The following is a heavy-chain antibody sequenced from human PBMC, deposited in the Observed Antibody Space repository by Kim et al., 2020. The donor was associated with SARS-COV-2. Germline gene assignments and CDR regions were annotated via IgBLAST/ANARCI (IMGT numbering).Heavy chain of an antibody. CDR1: GFTFSSYW. CDR3: ARAPYSWYFPEYNWFDP. Sequence: GGSLRLSCAASGFTFSSYWMSWVRQAPGKGLEWVANIKQDGSEKYYVDSVKGRFTISRDNAKNSLYLQMNSLRAEDTAVYYCARAPYSWYFPEYNWFDPWGQGTLVTVSS. D-gene: IGHD6-13*01. J-gene: IGHJ5*02. CDR2: IKQDGSEK. V-gene: IGHV3-7*03.